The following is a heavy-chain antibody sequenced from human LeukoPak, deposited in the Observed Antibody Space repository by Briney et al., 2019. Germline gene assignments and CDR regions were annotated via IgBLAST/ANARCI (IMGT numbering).Heavy chain of an antibody. CDR3: AKVTSYGSGSSPFDY. Sequence: GGSLRLSCAASGFTFSSYAMSWVRQAPGRGLEWVSAISGSGGSTYYADSVKGRFTISRDNSKNTLYLQMNSLRAEDTAVYYCAKVTSYGSGSSPFDYWGQGTLVTVSS. CDR1: GFTFSSYA. D-gene: IGHD3-10*01. V-gene: IGHV3-23*01. J-gene: IGHJ4*02. CDR2: ISGSGGST.